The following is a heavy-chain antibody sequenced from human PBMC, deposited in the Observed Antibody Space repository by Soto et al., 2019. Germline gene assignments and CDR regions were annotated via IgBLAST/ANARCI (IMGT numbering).Heavy chain of an antibody. CDR2: VNPKRGDA. Sequence: QVVLVQSGAEVKKPGYSVKVSCKSSGYKVTNYYIHWVRQAPAQGPEWMGWVNPKRGDAIYAQKFQGAVTTTRDMATTTAYLEVNRLKPDDTAVYFCARDPGLPGQYWYFALWGRGTLVTVSS. CDR1: GYKVTNYY. CDR3: ARDPGLPGQYWYFAL. V-gene: IGHV1-2*02. J-gene: IGHJ2*01.